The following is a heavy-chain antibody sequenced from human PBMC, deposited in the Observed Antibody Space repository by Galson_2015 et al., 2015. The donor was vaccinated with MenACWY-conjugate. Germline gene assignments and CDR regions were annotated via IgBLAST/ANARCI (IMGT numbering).Heavy chain of an antibody. D-gene: IGHD6-13*01. V-gene: IGHV5-10-1*01. Sequence: QSGAEVKKPGESLRISCKGSGYSFTSYWISWVRQMPGKGLEWMGRIDPSDSYTNYSPSFQGHVTISADKSISTAYLQWSSLKASDTAMYYCARLVELAAAGTPRPFDYWGQGTLVTVSS. CDR1: GYSFTSYW. CDR3: ARLVELAAAGTPRPFDY. J-gene: IGHJ4*02. CDR2: IDPSDSYT.